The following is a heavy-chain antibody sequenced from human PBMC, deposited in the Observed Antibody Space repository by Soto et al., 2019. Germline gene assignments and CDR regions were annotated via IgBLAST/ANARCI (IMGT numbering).Heavy chain of an antibody. J-gene: IGHJ6*02. CDR3: ARDSLAQTLNYLFNMVV. CDR2: INPSGGST. V-gene: IGHV1-46*01. CDR1: GHTFTNYF. D-gene: IGHD1-7*01. Sequence: GASVKVSCKAPGHTFTNYFIHWVRQAPGQGLEWMGIINPSGGSTRYAQKFQGRVTMTRDTSTSTVYMELSSLRSGDTAVYYCARDSLAQTLNYLFNMVVWGQGTTVTVSS.